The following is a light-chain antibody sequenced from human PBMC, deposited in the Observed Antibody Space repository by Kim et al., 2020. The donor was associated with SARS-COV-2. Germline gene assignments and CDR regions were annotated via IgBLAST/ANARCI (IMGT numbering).Light chain of an antibody. V-gene: IGLV8-61*01. CDR3: VLYMGSGLWV. CDR1: SGSVSTGHF. Sequence: QTVVTKEPSFSVSPGGTVTLTCGLNSGSVSTGHFPSWYQQSPGRAPRTLIYNTNTPSSGVPDRFSGSILGNKAALTITGAQADDESDYYCVLYMGSGLWVFGGGTQLTVL. J-gene: IGLJ3*02. CDR2: NTN.